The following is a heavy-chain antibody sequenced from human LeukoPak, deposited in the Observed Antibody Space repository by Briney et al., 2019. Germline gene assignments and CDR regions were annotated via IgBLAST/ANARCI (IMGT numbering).Heavy chain of an antibody. D-gene: IGHD3-10*01. CDR3: AKGHYYGSGSLDY. CDR2: ISGGGEST. CDR1: EFTFSSHA. V-gene: IGHV3-23*01. J-gene: IGHJ4*02. Sequence: GGSLRLSCVASEFTFSSHAMNWVRQAPGKGLEWVSSISGGGESTYYADSVKGRFTVSRDNSKDTLYLQINSLRAEDTAVYYCAKGHYYGSGSLDYWGQGTLVTVSS.